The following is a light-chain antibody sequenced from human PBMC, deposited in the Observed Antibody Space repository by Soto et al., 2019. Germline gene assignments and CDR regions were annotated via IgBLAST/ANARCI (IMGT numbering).Light chain of an antibody. J-gene: IGKJ1*01. V-gene: IGKV2-24*01. CDR3: KKAKGFPRT. Sequence: DIVMDQTPLSSAVKLGQPASISCRSSESLVHSNGDTYLSWLQQRPGQPPRFLIYKISNRFSGVPDRLSGSGAGKDLTPKISRVENEDVGVYYCKKAKGFPRTFGQGAKMEV. CDR1: ESLVHSNGDTY. CDR2: KIS.